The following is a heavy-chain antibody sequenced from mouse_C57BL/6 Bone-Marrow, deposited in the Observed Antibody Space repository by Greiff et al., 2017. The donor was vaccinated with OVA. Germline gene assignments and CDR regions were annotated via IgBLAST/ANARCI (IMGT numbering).Heavy chain of an antibody. Sequence: VQLQQSGAELARPGASVKMSCKASGYTFTSYTMHWVKQRPGQGLEWIGYINPSSGYTKYTQKFKDKATLTADKSSSTAYLQLSSLTSEDSAVYYCARSGGKGGDYFDYWGQGPALTVSA. V-gene: IGHV1-4*01. D-gene: IGHD1-1*02. J-gene: IGHJ2*01. CDR1: GYTFTSYT. CDR3: ARSGGKGGDYFDY. CDR2: INPSSGYT.